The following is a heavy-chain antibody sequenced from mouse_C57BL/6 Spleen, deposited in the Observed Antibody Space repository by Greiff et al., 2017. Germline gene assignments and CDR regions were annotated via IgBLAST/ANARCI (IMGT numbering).Heavy chain of an antibody. CDR3: ARRGRILDY. D-gene: IGHD1-1*01. CDR1: GYTFTSYW. Sequence: QVQLQQSGAELVMPGASVKLSCKASGYTFTSYWMHWVKQRPGQGLEWIGEIDPSDSYTNYNQKFKGKSTLTVDKSSSTAYMQLSSLTSEDSAVYYCARRGRILDYWGQGTTLTVSS. V-gene: IGHV1-69*01. CDR2: IDPSDSYT. J-gene: IGHJ2*01.